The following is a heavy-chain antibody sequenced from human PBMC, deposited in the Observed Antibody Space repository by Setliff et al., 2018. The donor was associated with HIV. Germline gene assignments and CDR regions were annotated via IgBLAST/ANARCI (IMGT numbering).Heavy chain of an antibody. CDR1: GGSIPGYH. Sequence: SETLSLTCSVFGGSIPGYHWCWIRQSPGKGLEWIGFIHMNGNSVYNPSLKSRVTLSGDTSKNQFSLKLSSVTAADTAVYYCARQPRWLQFPRYFDYWGQGTLVTVS. D-gene: IGHD5-12*01. J-gene: IGHJ4*02. V-gene: IGHV4-59*08. CDR3: ARQPRWLQFPRYFDY. CDR2: IHMNGNS.